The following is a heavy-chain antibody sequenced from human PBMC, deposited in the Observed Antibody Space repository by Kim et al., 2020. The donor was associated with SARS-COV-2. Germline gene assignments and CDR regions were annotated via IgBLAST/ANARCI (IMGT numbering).Heavy chain of an antibody. D-gene: IGHD2-2*01. CDR3: TTGADSSTRDDWYFDL. J-gene: IGHJ2*01. CDR2: IKSKTDGGTT. Sequence: GGSLRLSCAASGFTFSNAWMSWVRQAPGKGLEWVGRIKSKTDGGTTDYAAPVKGRFTISRDDSKNTLYLQMNSLKTEDTAVYYCTTGADSSTRDDWYFDLWGRGTLVTVSS. V-gene: IGHV3-15*01. CDR1: GFTFSNAW.